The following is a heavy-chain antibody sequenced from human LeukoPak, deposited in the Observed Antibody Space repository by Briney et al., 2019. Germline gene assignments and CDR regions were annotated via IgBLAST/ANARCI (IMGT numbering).Heavy chain of an antibody. J-gene: IGHJ4*02. D-gene: IGHD6-13*01. Sequence: GGSLRLSCAASGFTFSSYWMPWVRQAPGKGLVWVSRINSDGSSTIYADSVKGRFTMSRDNAKNTLYLQMNSVRAEDTAVYYCAKSHTSYSSSWSVSYYFDSWGQGALVTVSS. CDR3: AKSHTSYSSSWSVSYYFDS. CDR2: INSDGSST. V-gene: IGHV3-74*01. CDR1: GFTFSSYW.